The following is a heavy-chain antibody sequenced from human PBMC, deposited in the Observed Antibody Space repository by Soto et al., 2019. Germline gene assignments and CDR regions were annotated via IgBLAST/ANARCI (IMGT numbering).Heavy chain of an antibody. J-gene: IGHJ4*02. CDR2: ISAYNGNT. CDR1: GYTFSSYG. Sequence: QVQLVQSGAEVKKPGASEKVSCKASGYTFSSYGISWVRQAPGQGLEWMGWISAYNGNTKYAQKLQGRGTMTTDPSTSTAYMELRSLRSSDTAVYYCARDLGQQLFDYWGQGTLVTVSS. V-gene: IGHV1-18*01. CDR3: ARDLGQQLFDY. D-gene: IGHD6-13*01.